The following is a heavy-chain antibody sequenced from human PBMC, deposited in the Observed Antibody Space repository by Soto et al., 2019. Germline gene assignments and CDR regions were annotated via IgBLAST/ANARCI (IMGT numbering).Heavy chain of an antibody. CDR3: ARGNWNDMGAFDI. V-gene: IGHV4-59*01. D-gene: IGHD1-20*01. CDR1: GCSISSYY. Sequence: PSETLSLTCTFSGCSISSYYWIWIRHPPGKGLEWIGYIYYSGSTNYNPSLKSRVTISVDTSKNQFSLKLSSVTAADTAVYYCARGNWNDMGAFDIWGQGTMVTVSS. J-gene: IGHJ3*02. CDR2: IYYSGST.